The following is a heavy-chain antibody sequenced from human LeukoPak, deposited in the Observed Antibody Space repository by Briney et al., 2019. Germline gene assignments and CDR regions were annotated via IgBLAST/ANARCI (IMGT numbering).Heavy chain of an antibody. CDR3: ARGCSAGTPHNWFHP. D-gene: IGHD6-13*01. CDR1: GGSISGYY. CDR2: IYYSGST. J-gene: IGHJ5*02. V-gene: IGHV4-59*01. Sequence: KPSETLSLTCTVSGGSISGYYWSWIRQPPGKGLEWIGYIYYSGSTNYNPSLKSRVTISVDTSKNQFSLKLSSVTAADTAVYYCARGCSAGTPHNWFHPWGQGTLVTVSS.